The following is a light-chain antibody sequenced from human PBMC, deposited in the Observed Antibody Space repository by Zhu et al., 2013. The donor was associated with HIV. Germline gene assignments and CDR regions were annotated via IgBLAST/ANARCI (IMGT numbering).Light chain of an antibody. CDR2: GAS. Sequence: EIVLTQSPGTLSLSPGERATLSCRASQSVNNNYLAWYQQKPGQAPSLLIYGASSRATGIPDRFSGSGSGTDFTLTISRLEPEDFVVYYCQQYGSSPPWTFGQGPRW. CDR3: QQYGSSPPWT. V-gene: IGKV3-20*01. J-gene: IGKJ1*01. CDR1: QSVNNNY.